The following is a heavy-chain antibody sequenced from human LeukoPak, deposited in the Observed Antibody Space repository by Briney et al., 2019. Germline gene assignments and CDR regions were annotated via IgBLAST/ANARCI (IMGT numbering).Heavy chain of an antibody. J-gene: IGHJ4*02. CDR2: ISGSGGSP. V-gene: IGHV3-23*01. CDR3: VKGGAYYDILTRKGDYYFDY. D-gene: IGHD3-9*01. CDR1: GFTFSSYA. Sequence: GGSLRLSCAASGFTFSSYAMSWVRQAPGKGLEWVSGISGSGGSPFYGDSVKGRFTISRDNSKNTLYLQMNSLRVEDTAVYYCVKGGAYYDILTRKGDYYFDYWGQGTLVTVST.